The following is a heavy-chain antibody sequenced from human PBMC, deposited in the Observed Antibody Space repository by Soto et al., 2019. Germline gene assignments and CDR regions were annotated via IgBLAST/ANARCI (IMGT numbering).Heavy chain of an antibody. CDR2: IIPIFGTA. J-gene: IGHJ2*01. Sequence: QVQLVQSGAEVKKPGSSVKVSCKASGGTFSSYAISWVRQAPGQGLEWMGGIIPIFGTANYAQKFQGRVTVXXXXGTXXXDQHFQAGVTXXAXEXTSPAYMGLSSLRSEDTAVYYCAPHRSSRSYCYFDLWGRGTLVTVSS. CDR1: GGTFSSYA. D-gene: IGHD6-13*01. CDR3: APHRSSRSYCYFDL. V-gene: IGHV1-69*12.